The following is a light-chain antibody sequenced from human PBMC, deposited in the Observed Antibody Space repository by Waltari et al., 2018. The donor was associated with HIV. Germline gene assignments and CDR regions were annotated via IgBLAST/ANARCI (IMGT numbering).Light chain of an antibody. CDR1: QSIDSC. Sequence: DIQMTQSPSTVSASVGDSVTITCRANQSIDSCLAWYPKKPGKPPKVLIYQASKLDSGVPSRFSGSRSGTEFTLTISSLQPDDSATYYCQKYDHYFWTFGQGTKVGIK. J-gene: IGKJ1*01. CDR2: QAS. CDR3: QKYDHYFWT. V-gene: IGKV1-5*03.